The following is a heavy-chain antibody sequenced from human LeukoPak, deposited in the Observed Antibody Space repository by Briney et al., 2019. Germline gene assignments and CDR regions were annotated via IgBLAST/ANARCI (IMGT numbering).Heavy chain of an antibody. CDR2: INHSGST. V-gene: IGHV4-34*01. Sequence: SETLSLTCAVYGGSFSGYYWSWIRQPPGKGLEWIGEINHSGSTNYNPSLKSRVTISVDTSKNQFSLKLSSVTAADTAVYYCANFDRRYYYYYMDVWGKGTTVTVSS. CDR1: GGSFSGYY. CDR3: ANFDRRYYYYYMDV. J-gene: IGHJ6*03.